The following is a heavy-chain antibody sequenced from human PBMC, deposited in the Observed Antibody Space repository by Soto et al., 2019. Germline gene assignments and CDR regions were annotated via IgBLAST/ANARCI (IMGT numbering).Heavy chain of an antibody. D-gene: IGHD7-27*01. CDR3: ARHGERKIGSLNWFDP. CDR2: IYYSGST. V-gene: IGHV4-31*03. Sequence: SETLSLTCTVSGGSISSGGYYWSWIRQHPGKGLEWIGYIYYSGSTYYNPSLKSRVTISVDTSKNQFSLKLSSVTAADTAMYYCARHGERKIGSLNWFDPGGQGTLVTVSS. J-gene: IGHJ5*02. CDR1: GGSISSGGYY.